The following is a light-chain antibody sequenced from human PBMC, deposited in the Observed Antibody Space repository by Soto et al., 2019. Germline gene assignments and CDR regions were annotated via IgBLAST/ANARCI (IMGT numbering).Light chain of an antibody. CDR2: KAS. Sequence: DIQLTQSPSTLSGSVGDRVTIPCRASQTISSWLAWYQQKPGKPPKLLIYKASTLTSGVPSRFSGSGSGTEFTLTISRLQPDDFETYYCQHYNSYSEAFGQGTKVDIK. CDR1: QTISSW. V-gene: IGKV1-5*03. CDR3: QHYNSYSEA. J-gene: IGKJ1*01.